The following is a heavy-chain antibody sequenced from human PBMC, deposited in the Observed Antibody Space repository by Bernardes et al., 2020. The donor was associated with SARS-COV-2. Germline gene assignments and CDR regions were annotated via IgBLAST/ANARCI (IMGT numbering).Heavy chain of an antibody. Sequence: ASVKVSCKVSGYTLTELSMHWVRQAPGKGLEWMGGFDPEDGETIYAQKFQGRVTMTEDTSTDTAYMELSSLRSEDTAVYYCAARTPYCSGGSCYYYYGMDVWGQGTTVTVSS. V-gene: IGHV1-24*01. D-gene: IGHD2-15*01. CDR2: FDPEDGET. CDR1: GYTLTELS. J-gene: IGHJ6*02. CDR3: AARTPYCSGGSCYYYYGMDV.